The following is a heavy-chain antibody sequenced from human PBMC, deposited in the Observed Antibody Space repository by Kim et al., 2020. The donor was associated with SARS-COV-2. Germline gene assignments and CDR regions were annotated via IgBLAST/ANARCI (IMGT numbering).Heavy chain of an antibody. V-gene: IGHV4-39*01. Sequence: GGTYTNPSRKSRVTISVDTSKNQFSLKLSSGTAADTAVYYCAQGSPYDPWGQGTLVTVSS. D-gene: IGHD3-10*01. J-gene: IGHJ5*02. CDR2: GGT. CDR3: AQGSPYDP.